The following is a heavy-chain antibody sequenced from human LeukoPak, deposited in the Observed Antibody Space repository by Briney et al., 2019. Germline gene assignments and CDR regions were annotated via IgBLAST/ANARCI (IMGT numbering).Heavy chain of an antibody. J-gene: IGHJ4*02. V-gene: IGHV4-39*01. Sequence: PETLSLTCTVSGGSISSSSYYWGWIRQPPGKGLEWIGITHYSGSTYYNPSLKSRVTISIDTSKNQFSLKLNSVAAADTAVYYCARLIRSDFDYWGQGTLVTVSS. D-gene: IGHD3-16*01. CDR1: GGSISSSSYY. CDR3: ARLIRSDFDY. CDR2: THYSGST.